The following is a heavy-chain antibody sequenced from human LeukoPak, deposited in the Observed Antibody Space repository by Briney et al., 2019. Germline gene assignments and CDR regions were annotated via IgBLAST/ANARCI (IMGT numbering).Heavy chain of an antibody. V-gene: IGHV4-34*01. CDR2: MNHSGST. D-gene: IGHD2-2*01. CDR3: ARGRDIVVVPAAYWFDP. CDR1: GGSFSGYY. Sequence: SETLSLTCAVYGGSFSGYYWSWIRQPPGKGQEWIGEMNHSGSTKYNQSLKSRINISVDTSTTQFPLKLSSVPAADTAVYYCARGRDIVVVPAAYWFDPWGQGTLATVSS. J-gene: IGHJ5*02.